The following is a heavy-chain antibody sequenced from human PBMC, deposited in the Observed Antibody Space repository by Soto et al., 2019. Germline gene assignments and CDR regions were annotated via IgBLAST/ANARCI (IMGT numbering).Heavy chain of an antibody. V-gene: IGHV1-69*04. D-gene: IGHD3-22*01. CDR1: GGTFSSYT. CDR2: IIPILGIA. CDR3: ARDVGRRIGYYYDSSGYFDDASDI. Sequence: SVKVSCKASGGTFSSYTISWVRQAPGQGLEWMGRIIPILGIANYAQKFQGRVTITADKSTSTAYMELSSLRSEDTAVYYCARDVGRRIGYYYDSSGYFDDASDIWG. J-gene: IGHJ3*02.